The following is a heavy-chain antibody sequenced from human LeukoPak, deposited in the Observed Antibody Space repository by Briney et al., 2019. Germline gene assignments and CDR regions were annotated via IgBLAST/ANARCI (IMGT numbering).Heavy chain of an antibody. CDR2: INPNSGGT. CDR1: GYTFTGYY. D-gene: IGHD3-3*01. Sequence: ASVKVSCKASGYTFTGYYMHWVRQAPGQGLEWMGWINPNSGGTTYAQKFQGRVTMTRDTSISTAYMELSRLRSDDTAVYYCARAGLRFLEWLPYYYWGQGTLVTVSS. V-gene: IGHV1-2*02. J-gene: IGHJ4*02. CDR3: ARAGLRFLEWLPYYY.